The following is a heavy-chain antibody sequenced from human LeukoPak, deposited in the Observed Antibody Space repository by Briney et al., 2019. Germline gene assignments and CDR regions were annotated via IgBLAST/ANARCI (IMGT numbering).Heavy chain of an antibody. CDR3: ARGGPGSRISFDY. CDR2: IYYSGST. D-gene: IGHD3-16*01. Sequence: SETLSLTCTVSSGSISSSSYYWGWIRQPPGKGLEWIGSIYYSGSTYYNPSLKSRVTISVDTSKNQFSLKLSSVTAADTAVYYCARGGPGSRISFDYWGQGTLVTVSP. V-gene: IGHV4-39*01. J-gene: IGHJ4*02. CDR1: SGSISSSSYY.